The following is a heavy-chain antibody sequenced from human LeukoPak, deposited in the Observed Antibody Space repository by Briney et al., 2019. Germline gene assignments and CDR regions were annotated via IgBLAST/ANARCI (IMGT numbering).Heavy chain of an antibody. D-gene: IGHD5/OR15-5a*01. CDR3: AREAPSVVWLGTYYYGMDV. Sequence: GASVKVSCKASGYTFNGYYMHWVRQAPGQGLEWMGWINPNSGGTNYAQRFQGRVTMTGDTSISTAYMELSSLRSDDTTVYYCAREAPSVVWLGTYYYGMDVWGQGTTVTVSS. CDR1: GYTFNGYY. V-gene: IGHV1-2*02. CDR2: INPNSGGT. J-gene: IGHJ6*02.